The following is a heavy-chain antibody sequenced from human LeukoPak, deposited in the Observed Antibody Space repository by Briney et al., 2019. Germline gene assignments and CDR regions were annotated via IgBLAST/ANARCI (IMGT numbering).Heavy chain of an antibody. CDR2: INAGNGNT. J-gene: IGHJ4*02. Sequence: ASVKVSCKASGYTFTSYAMHWVRQAPGQRLEWMGWINAGNGNTKYSQKFQGRVTITRDTSASTAYMELSSPRSEDTAVYYCARGWYGSGWYRIDYWGQGTLVTVSS. CDR3: ARGWYGSGWYRIDY. CDR1: GYTFTSYA. V-gene: IGHV1-3*01. D-gene: IGHD6-19*01.